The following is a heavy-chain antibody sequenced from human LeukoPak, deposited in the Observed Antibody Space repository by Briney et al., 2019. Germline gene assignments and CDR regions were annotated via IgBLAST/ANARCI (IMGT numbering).Heavy chain of an antibody. CDR1: GGTFSSYA. D-gene: IGHD2-15*01. Sequence: SVKVSCKASGGTFSSYAISWVRQAPGQGLEWMGGIIPIFGTANYAQKFQGRVTITEDESTSTAYMELSSLRSEDTAVYYCARGVLGYCSGGSCYAWFDPWGQGTLVTISS. CDR3: ARGVLGYCSGGSCYAWFDP. V-gene: IGHV1-69*13. CDR2: IIPIFGTA. J-gene: IGHJ5*02.